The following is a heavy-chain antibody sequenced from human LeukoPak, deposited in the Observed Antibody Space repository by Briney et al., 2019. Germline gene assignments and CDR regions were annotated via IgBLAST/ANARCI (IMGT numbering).Heavy chain of an antibody. CDR2: IYDSGST. D-gene: IGHD3-22*01. CDR3: ARANSYDSSGHYYEFGY. J-gene: IGHJ4*02. Sequence: SETLSLTCTVSGGSISSYYWSWIRQPPGKGLEWIGYIYDSGSTNYNPSLKSRVTMSVDASKNQFSLKLTSVTAADTAVYYCARANSYDSSGHYYEFGYWGQGTLVTVSS. V-gene: IGHV4-59*12. CDR1: GGSISSYY.